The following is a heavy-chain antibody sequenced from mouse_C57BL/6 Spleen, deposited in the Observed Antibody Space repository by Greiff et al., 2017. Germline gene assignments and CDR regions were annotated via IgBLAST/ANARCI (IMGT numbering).Heavy chain of an antibody. V-gene: IGHV2-2*01. Sequence: QVQLKESGPGLVQPSQSLSITCTVSGFSLTSYGVHWVRQSPGKGLEWLGVIWSGGSTDYNAAFISRLSISKDNSKSQVFFKMNSLQADDTAIYYCARGDYGSFDYRGQGTTLTVSS. CDR2: IWSGGST. D-gene: IGHD1-1*01. CDR1: GFSLTSYG. CDR3: ARGDYGSFDY. J-gene: IGHJ2*01.